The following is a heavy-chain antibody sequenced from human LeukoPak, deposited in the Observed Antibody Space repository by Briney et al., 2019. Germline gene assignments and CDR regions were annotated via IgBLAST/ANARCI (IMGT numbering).Heavy chain of an antibody. CDR1: GFTFSSYA. Sequence: PGGSLRLSCAASGFTFSSYAMSWVRQAPGKGLGWVSAISGSGGSTYYADSVKGRFTISRDNSKNTLYLQMNSLRAEDTAVYYCAKDRYYGSGSYFYFDYWGQGTLVTVSS. CDR3: AKDRYYGSGSYFYFDY. J-gene: IGHJ4*02. V-gene: IGHV3-23*01. D-gene: IGHD3-10*01. CDR2: ISGSGGST.